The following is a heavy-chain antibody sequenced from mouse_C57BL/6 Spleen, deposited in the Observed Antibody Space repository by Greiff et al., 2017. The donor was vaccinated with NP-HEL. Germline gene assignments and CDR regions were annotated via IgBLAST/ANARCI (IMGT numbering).Heavy chain of an antibody. CDR3: ARIKKILATYFDY. J-gene: IGHJ2*01. Sequence: VQLQQSGAELVKAGASVKMSCKASGYTFTSYWMHWVKQRLGQGLEWFAETNPTNGRTYYNEKFKSKATLTGDKSSSTAYMLLSGPTFEDSAVYYCARIKKILATYFDYWGQGTTLTVSS. CDR2: TNPTNGRT. V-gene: IGHV1S81*02. CDR1: GYTFTSYW. D-gene: IGHD1-1*01.